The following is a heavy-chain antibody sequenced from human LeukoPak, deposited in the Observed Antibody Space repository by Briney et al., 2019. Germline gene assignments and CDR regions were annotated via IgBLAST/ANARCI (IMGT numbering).Heavy chain of an antibody. V-gene: IGHV3-7*01. CDR1: GFTVSSSY. J-gene: IGHJ4*02. Sequence: PGGSLRLSCAASGFTVSSSYLTWVRQAPGKGLEWVANIKQDGSEKYYVDSVKGRFTISRDNAKNSLYLQMNSLRAEDTAVYYCARGTGRSWGQGTLVTVSS. CDR3: ARGTGRS. D-gene: IGHD6-6*01. CDR2: IKQDGSEK.